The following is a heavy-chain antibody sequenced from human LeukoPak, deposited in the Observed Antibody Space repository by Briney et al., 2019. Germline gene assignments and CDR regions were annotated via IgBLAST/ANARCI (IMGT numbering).Heavy chain of an antibody. CDR2: IPRNGGAA. V-gene: IGHV3-20*04. CDR1: GFTFDDYG. D-gene: IGHD3-22*01. J-gene: IGHJ4*02. Sequence: GGSLRLSCAASGFTFDDYGMTWVRQAPGKGLEWVCGIPRNGGAAGYAGSVKGRFTISRDNVKKSLYLQMNSLRAEDTALYYCVRGITVMVDWGQGTLVTVSS. CDR3: VRGITVMVD.